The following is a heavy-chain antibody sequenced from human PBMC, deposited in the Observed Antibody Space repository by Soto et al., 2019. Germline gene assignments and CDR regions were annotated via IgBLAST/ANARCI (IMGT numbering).Heavy chain of an antibody. Sequence: QVQLQQWGAGLLKPSETLSLTCAVYGGSFSGYYWSWIRQPPGKGLEWIGEINHRGSTNYNPSLKSRVTISVDTSKHQFSLQMRSATAADRAVYYCARYRTLNRYSGSYFCFDYWGQGTLVTVSS. D-gene: IGHD1-26*01. CDR3: ARYRTLNRYSGSYFCFDY. CDR2: INHRGST. CDR1: GGSFSGYY. V-gene: IGHV4-34*01. J-gene: IGHJ4*02.